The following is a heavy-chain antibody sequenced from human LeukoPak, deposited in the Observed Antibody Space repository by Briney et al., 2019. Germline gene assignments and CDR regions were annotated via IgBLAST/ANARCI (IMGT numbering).Heavy chain of an antibody. J-gene: IGHJ4*02. CDR3: ARIDYGDLTIDY. CDR1: GFTFSDYN. CDR2: ISSTSSYI. D-gene: IGHD4-17*01. Sequence: GGSLRLSCAASGFTFSDYNMNWVRQAPGKGLEWVSSISSTSSYINYADSVKGRFTISRDNGKNSLYLQMNSLRAEDTAVYYCARIDYGDLTIDYWGQGTLVTVSS. V-gene: IGHV3-21*01.